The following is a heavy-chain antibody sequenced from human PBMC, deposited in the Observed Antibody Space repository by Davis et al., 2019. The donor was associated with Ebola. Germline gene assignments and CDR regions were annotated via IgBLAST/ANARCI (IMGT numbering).Heavy chain of an antibody. CDR2: IYYSGST. CDR1: GGSISRGCSY. D-gene: IGHD3-22*01. CDR3: ARDLRYDSSGSDYYFYMDV. J-gene: IGHJ6*03. Sequence: PSETLSLTCTVSGGSISRGCSYWSRVRQVPGKGLEWIGYIYYSGSTPYKPSLKSRVTISLDTSKNPFSLNLSSVTAADTAVYYCARDLRYDSSGSDYYFYMDVWGKGTTVTVSS. V-gene: IGHV4-31*03.